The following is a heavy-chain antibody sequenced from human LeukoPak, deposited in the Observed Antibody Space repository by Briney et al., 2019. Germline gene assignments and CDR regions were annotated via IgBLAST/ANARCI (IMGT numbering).Heavy chain of an antibody. CDR2: INLRGST. Sequence: SETLSLTCAVYGGSFNDYYWNWIRQPPGKGLEWIGEINLRGSTTYNPSLKSRVTISLDESKNQFSLKLSSVTAADTAVYYCARIYQQQLVHAPLYYYYMDVWGKGTTVTVSS. V-gene: IGHV4-34*01. J-gene: IGHJ6*03. CDR1: GGSFNDYY. D-gene: IGHD6-13*01. CDR3: ARIYQQQLVHAPLYYYYMDV.